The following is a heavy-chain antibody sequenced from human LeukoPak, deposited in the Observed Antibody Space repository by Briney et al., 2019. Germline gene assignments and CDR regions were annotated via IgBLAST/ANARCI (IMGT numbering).Heavy chain of an antibody. J-gene: IGHJ4*02. CDR3: SRESGAFCPFGY. Sequence: PSETLSLTCAVSGGSISSSNWRRWVRLPPRKGLEWIGEIYHSGSTNYNPSLKSRVTISVDKSKNQFSLKLTSVTAADTAIYYCSRESGAFCPFGYWGQGTLVIVPS. CDR1: GGSISSSNW. V-gene: IGHV4-4*02. D-gene: IGHD1-26*01. CDR2: IYHSGST.